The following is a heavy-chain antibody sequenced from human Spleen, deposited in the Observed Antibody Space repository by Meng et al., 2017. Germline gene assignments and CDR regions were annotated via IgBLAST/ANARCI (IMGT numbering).Heavy chain of an antibody. D-gene: IGHD2-21*02. V-gene: IGHV3-74*03. Sequence: GGSLRLSCAASGFTFSSYNMHWVRQTPGEGLVWVSRINTDASITTYADSVKGRFTISRDDAKNTVYLQMNSLRAEDTAVYYCARGADWVIFDHWGQGALVTVSS. CDR3: ARGADWVIFDH. J-gene: IGHJ4*02. CDR2: INTDASIT. CDR1: GFTFSSYN.